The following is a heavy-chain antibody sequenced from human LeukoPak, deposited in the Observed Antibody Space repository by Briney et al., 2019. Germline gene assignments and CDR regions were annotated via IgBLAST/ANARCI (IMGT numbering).Heavy chain of an antibody. CDR1: GYSFTTYW. CDR3: ARRVSLGPSVAAMDYFDY. CDR2: IYPGDSDT. Sequence: GESLQISCKCLGYSFTTYWIGWVRQLPGKGLEWMGIIYPGDSDTRYSPSFQGQVTISADKSISTAYLQWSSLKASDTAMYYCARRVSLGPSVAAMDYFDYWGQGTLVTVSS. J-gene: IGHJ4*02. D-gene: IGHD5-18*01. V-gene: IGHV5-51*01.